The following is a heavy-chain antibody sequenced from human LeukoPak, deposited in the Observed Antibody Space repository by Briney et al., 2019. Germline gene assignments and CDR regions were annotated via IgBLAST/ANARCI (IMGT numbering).Heavy chain of an antibody. J-gene: IGHJ3*02. CDR1: GGSISSGRYY. Sequence: SETLSLTCTVSGGSISSGRYYWSWIRQPAGKGLEWTGYIYYSGSTNYNPSLKSRVTISVATSKNQFSLKLSSVTAADTVVYYCARERLSAFDIWGQGTMVTVSS. V-gene: IGHV4-61*10. D-gene: IGHD5-24*01. CDR2: IYYSGST. CDR3: ARERLSAFDI.